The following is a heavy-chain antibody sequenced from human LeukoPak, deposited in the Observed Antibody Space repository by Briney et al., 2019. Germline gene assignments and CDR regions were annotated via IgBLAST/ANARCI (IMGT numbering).Heavy chain of an antibody. CDR2: IYYSGST. CDR3: ARGDSSGWYAFGD. CDR1: GGSISSYY. D-gene: IGHD6-19*01. Sequence: SETLSLTCTVSGGSISSYYWSWIRQPPGKGLEWIGYIYYSGSTNCNPSLKSRVTISVDTSKNQFSLKLSSVTAADTAVYYCARGDSSGWYAFGDWGQGTLVTVSS. J-gene: IGHJ4*02. V-gene: IGHV4-59*01.